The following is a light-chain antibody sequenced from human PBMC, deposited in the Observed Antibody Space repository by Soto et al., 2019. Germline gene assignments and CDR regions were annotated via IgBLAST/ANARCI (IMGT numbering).Light chain of an antibody. CDR3: CSYAGSSPYV. Sequence: QSALTQPDSVSGSPGQSITISCTGTSSDVGSYNLVSWYQQHPGKAPKLMIYEVSKRPSGVSNRFSGSKSGNTASLTISGLQAEDEADYYCCSYAGSSPYVFGTGTKLTVL. J-gene: IGLJ1*01. CDR2: EVS. V-gene: IGLV2-23*02. CDR1: SSDVGSYNL.